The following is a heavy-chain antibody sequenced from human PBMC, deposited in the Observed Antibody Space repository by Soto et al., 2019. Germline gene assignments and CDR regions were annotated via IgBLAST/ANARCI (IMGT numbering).Heavy chain of an antibody. V-gene: IGHV3-21*01. Sequence: EVQLVESGGGLVKPGGSLRLSCAASGFTFSSYSMNWVRQAPGKGLEWVSSISSSTSYMYYADSVTGRFTISRDNARNSLYLQMNSLRAEDTAVYYCARFRRDGYNLDYWGQVTLVTVSS. D-gene: IGHD5-12*01. CDR3: ARFRRDGYNLDY. J-gene: IGHJ4*02. CDR2: ISSSTSYM. CDR1: GFTFSSYS.